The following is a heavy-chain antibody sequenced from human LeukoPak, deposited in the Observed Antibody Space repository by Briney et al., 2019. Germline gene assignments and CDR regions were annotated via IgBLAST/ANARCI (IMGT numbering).Heavy chain of an antibody. CDR3: ARPVSGSSGWYYNY. J-gene: IGHJ4*02. CDR2: INLSGST. V-gene: IGHV4-34*01. Sequence: SETLSLTCAVYGGSFSGYYWNWIRQPPGKGLEWIWEINLSGSTNYNPSLKSRATISVHTTKHQFSLKLSSVTAADTAVYYCARPVSGSSGWYYNYWGQGTLVTVSP. D-gene: IGHD6-19*01. CDR1: GGSFSGYY.